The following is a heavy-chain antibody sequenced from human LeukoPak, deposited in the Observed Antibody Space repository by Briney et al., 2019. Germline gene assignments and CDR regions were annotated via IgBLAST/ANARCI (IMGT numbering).Heavy chain of an antibody. V-gene: IGHV4-59*01. D-gene: IGHD4-17*01. CDR2: IYYSGST. J-gene: IGHJ4*02. Sequence: PSETLSLTCTVSGGSISSYYWSWIRQPPGKGLGWIGYIYYSGSTNYNPSLKSRVTISVDTSKNQFSLKLSSVTAADTAVYYCARGGGYGETYYFDYWGQGTLVTVSS. CDR3: ARGGGYGETYYFDY. CDR1: GGSISSYY.